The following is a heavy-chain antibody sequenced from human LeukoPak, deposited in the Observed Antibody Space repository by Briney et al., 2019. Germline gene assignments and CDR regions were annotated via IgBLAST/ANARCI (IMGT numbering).Heavy chain of an antibody. J-gene: IGHJ4*02. Sequence: GGSLRLSCAASGFTSSTYWMSWVRQAPGKGLEWVANIKQDGSEKYYVDSVKGRFTISRDNAKNSLYLEMNSLRAEDTAVYYCARGRPFYFDYWGQGTLVTVSS. CDR1: GFTSSTYW. CDR2: IKQDGSEK. D-gene: IGHD1-1*01. V-gene: IGHV3-7*01. CDR3: ARGRPFYFDY.